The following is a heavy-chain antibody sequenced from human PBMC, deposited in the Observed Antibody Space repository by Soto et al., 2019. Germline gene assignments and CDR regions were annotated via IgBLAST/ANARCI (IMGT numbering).Heavy chain of an antibody. D-gene: IGHD4-17*01. CDR1: GGTFSSYA. Sequence: ASVKVSCKASGGTFSSYAISWVRQAPGQGLEWMGGIIPIFGTANYAQKFQGRVTITADESTSTAYMELSSLRSDDTAVYYCAGLRVSPRRTVTTWFDPWGQEPLVTVAS. V-gene: IGHV1-69*13. CDR2: IIPIFGTA. CDR3: AGLRVSPRRTVTTWFDP. J-gene: IGHJ5*02.